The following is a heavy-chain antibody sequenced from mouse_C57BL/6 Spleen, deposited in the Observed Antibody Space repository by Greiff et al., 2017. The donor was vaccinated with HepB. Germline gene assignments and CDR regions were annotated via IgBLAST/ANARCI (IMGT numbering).Heavy chain of an antibody. Sequence: VQLQQSGAELVRPGASVKLSCKASGYTFTDYYINWVKQRPGQGLEWIARIYPGSGNTYYNEKFKGKATLTAEKSSSTAYMQLSSLTSEDSAVYFCARDDGSSSWFAYWGQGTLVTVSA. D-gene: IGHD1-1*01. CDR1: GYTFTDYY. CDR3: ARDDGSSSWFAY. V-gene: IGHV1-76*01. CDR2: IYPGSGNT. J-gene: IGHJ3*01.